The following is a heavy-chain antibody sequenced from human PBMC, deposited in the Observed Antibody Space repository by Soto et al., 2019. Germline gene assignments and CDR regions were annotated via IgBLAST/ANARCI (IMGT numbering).Heavy chain of an antibody. CDR1: GGSISGAGYS. V-gene: IGHV4-30-2*01. CDR3: ARIPSP. CDR2: IYHSGRP. Sequence: QLQLQESGSGLVKPSQTLSLTCAVSGGSISGAGYSWTWIRHPPGQGLEWIGYIYHSGRPYYNPSLKSRVTISVDRTKHQFSLKLSSVTAADTAVYYSARIPSPWGQGTLVTVSS. D-gene: IGHD2-21*01. J-gene: IGHJ5*02.